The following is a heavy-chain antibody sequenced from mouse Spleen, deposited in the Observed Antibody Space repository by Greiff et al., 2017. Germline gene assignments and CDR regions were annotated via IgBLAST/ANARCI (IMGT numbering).Heavy chain of an antibody. CDR1: GYSFTDYI. J-gene: IGHJ2*01. CDR3: ARSRLDY. V-gene: IGHV1-39*01. CDR2: INPYYGST. Sequence: VQLQQTGPELVKPGASVKISCKASGYSFTDYIMLWVKQSHGKSLEWIGNINPYYGSTSYNLKFKGKATLTVDKSSSTAYMQLNSLTSEDSAVYYCARSRLDYWGQGTTLTVSS.